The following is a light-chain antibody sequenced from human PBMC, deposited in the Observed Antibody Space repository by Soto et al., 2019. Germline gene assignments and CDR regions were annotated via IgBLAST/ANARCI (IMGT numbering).Light chain of an antibody. Sequence: EIVMTPSPATLSVSPVERATLSCRASQSVSSNLAWYQQKPGQAPRLLIYGASSRATGIPVRFSGSGSGTEFTLTISSLQSEDFAVDDCQQYNNWPLTFGQGTRLEIK. CDR1: QSVSSN. J-gene: IGKJ5*01. CDR3: QQYNNWPLT. CDR2: GAS. V-gene: IGKV3-15*01.